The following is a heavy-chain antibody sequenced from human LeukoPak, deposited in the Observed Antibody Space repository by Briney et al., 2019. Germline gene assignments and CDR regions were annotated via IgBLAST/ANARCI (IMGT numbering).Heavy chain of an antibody. V-gene: IGHV1-2*04. Sequence: ASVKVSCKASGYTFTGYYMHWVRQAPGQGLEWMGWINPNSGGTNYVQKFQGWVTMTRDTSISTAYMELSRLRSDDTAVYYCARGGIAAAGTWFDPWGQGTLVTVSS. CDR3: ARGGIAAAGTWFDP. CDR1: GYTFTGYY. J-gene: IGHJ5*02. D-gene: IGHD6-13*01. CDR2: INPNSGGT.